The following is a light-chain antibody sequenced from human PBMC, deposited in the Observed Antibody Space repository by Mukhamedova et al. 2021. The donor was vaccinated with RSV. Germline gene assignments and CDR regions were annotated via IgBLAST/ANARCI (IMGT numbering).Light chain of an antibody. Sequence: WYQRRVHGEAPKLLIYDASRLDTGVPSRFSGRGSGTDFTLTITSLQPEDLAIYYCQQFNNYPLTFGQGTKL. CDR2: DAS. CDR3: QQFNNYPLT. V-gene: IGKV1D-13*01. J-gene: IGKJ2*01.